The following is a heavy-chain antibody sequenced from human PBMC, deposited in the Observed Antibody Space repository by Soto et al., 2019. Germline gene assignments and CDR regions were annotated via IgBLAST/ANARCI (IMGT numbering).Heavy chain of an antibody. CDR3: ARDGGSHGPSYFDS. J-gene: IGHJ4*02. V-gene: IGHV3-33*01. CDR1: GSTFSNYG. CDR2: IWYDGSNK. D-gene: IGHD3-16*01. Sequence: VQLVESGGGVVQPGRSLRLSCAASGSTFSNYGMHWVRQAPSKGPEWVAVIWYDGSNKYYGESVKGRFSISRDNSKNTLYLDINSLRTEDTAVYYCARDGGSHGPSYFDSWGQGSLVIVSS.